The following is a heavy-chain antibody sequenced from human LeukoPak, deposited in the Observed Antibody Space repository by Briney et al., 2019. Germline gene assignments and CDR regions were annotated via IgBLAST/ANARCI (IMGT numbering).Heavy chain of an antibody. Sequence: SETLSLTCTVSHYSISSGYYWGWIRQPPEKGLEWIGSIYHSGSTFYNPTLKSRVTISVDTSKNQFSLKLNSVTAADTAVYYCARVPHGETIFGVVLYWFDPWGQGTLVTVSS. V-gene: IGHV4-38-2*02. CDR1: HYSISSGYY. D-gene: IGHD3-3*01. J-gene: IGHJ5*02. CDR3: ARVPHGETIFGVVLYWFDP. CDR2: IYHSGST.